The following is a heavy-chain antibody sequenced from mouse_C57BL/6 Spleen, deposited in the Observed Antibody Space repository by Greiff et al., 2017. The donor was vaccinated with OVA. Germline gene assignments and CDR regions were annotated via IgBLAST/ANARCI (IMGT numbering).Heavy chain of an antibody. CDR2: INPSSGYT. D-gene: IGHD1-1*01. CDR3: ARYYGSRGGYFDY. J-gene: IGHJ2*01. V-gene: IGHV1-4*01. Sequence: VKVVESGAELARPGASVKMSCKASGYTFTSYTMHWVKQRPGQGLEWIGYINPSSGYTKYNQKFKDKATLTADKSSSTAYMQLSSLTSEDSAVYYCARYYGSRGGYFDYWGQGTTLTVSS. CDR1: GYTFTSYT.